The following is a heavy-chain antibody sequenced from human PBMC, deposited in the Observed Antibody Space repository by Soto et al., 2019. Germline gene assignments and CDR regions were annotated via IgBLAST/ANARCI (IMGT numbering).Heavy chain of an antibody. CDR1: GFPFSTFE. CDR3: VAGGLRYFDY. V-gene: IGHV3-48*03. CDR2: MTGGGGSV. D-gene: IGHD3-10*01. J-gene: IGHJ4*02. Sequence: VVESGGGLVQPGGSLRLSCAGSGFPFSTFEMNWVRQAPGKGLEWLSYMTGGGGSVYYADSVKGRFTISRDNSKNSLYLQMSSLRDEDTGVYFGVAGGLRYFDYWGQGVLVTVSS.